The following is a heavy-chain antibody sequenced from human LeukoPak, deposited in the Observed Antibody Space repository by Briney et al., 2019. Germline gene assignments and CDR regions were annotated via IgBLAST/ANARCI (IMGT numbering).Heavy chain of an antibody. CDR3: ARDGGYFDY. CDR2: IIPILGIA. CDR1: GGTFSSYA. J-gene: IGHJ4*02. Sequence: SVKVSCKASGGTFSSYAISWVRQAPGQGLEWMGRIIPILGIANYAQKFQGRVTITADTSTSTAYMELRSLRFDDTAVYYCARDGGYFDYWGRGTLVTVSS. V-gene: IGHV1-69*04.